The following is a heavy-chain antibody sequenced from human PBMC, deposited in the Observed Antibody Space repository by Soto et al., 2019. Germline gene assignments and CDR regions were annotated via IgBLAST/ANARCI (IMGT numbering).Heavy chain of an antibody. CDR3: ARADRAIDATIVPLEH. Sequence: SVKGRLTISRANSKNTLYLQMNSLRTEDSAVYYWARADRAIDATIVPLEHWGQGTLVTVSS. J-gene: IGHJ1*01. D-gene: IGHD2-15*01. V-gene: IGHV3-53*01.